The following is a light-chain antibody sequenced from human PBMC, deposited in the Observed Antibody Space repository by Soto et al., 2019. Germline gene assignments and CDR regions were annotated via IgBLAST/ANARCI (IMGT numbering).Light chain of an antibody. Sequence: DIQMTQSPSTLSASVGDRVTITCRASQSISTWLAWYQQKPGTAHKLLIYAASTLETGVPSRFSGSRSGTEFTLTVSSLQPDDFATDYCQQYNDSFRYTFGQGTKLEIK. J-gene: IGKJ2*01. V-gene: IGKV1-5*03. CDR1: QSISTW. CDR3: QQYNDSFRYT. CDR2: AAS.